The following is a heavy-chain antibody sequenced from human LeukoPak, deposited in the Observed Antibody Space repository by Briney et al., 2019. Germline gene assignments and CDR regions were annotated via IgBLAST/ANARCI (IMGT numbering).Heavy chain of an antibody. CDR3: ARVSESEWNFDL. CDR2: ISGSGGRT. J-gene: IGHJ2*01. V-gene: IGHV3-23*01. D-gene: IGHD1-14*01. CDR1: GFTFSNYA. Sequence: PGGSLRLSCAPSGFTFSNYAMNWVRQAPGKGLEWVSSISGSGGRTYYADSVKGRFTISRDNSKNTLYLQMNSLRAEDTAVYYCARVSESEWNFDLWGRGTLVTVSS.